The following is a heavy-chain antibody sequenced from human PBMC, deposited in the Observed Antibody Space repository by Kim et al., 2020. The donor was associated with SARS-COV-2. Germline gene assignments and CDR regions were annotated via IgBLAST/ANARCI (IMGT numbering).Heavy chain of an antibody. J-gene: IGHJ4*02. D-gene: IGHD3-3*01. CDR1: GFTFSSYG. CDR3: ARDLPGREGNY. Sequence: GGSLRLSCAASGFTFSSYGLNWVRQAPGKGLEWVSSISGSSTYINYADSVKGRFTISRDNAKNSLYLQMNSLRAEDTAVYYCARDLPGREGNYWGQGTLVTVSS. V-gene: IGHV3-21*01. CDR2: ISGSSTYI.